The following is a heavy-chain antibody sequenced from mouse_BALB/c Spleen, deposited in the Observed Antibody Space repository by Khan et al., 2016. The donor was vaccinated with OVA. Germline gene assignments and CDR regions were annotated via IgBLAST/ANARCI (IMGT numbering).Heavy chain of an antibody. CDR1: GFTFSNYA. Sequence: EVELVESGGGLVKPGGSLKVSCAASGFTFSNYAMSWVRQTPEKRMEWVASISSGDNTYYPDSVKGRFTISRDHARNIVYLQMSSLRSEDTAMYYCTRDYWFVYWGQGTLVTVSA. CDR3: TRDYWFVY. J-gene: IGHJ3*01. V-gene: IGHV5-6-5*01. CDR2: ISSGDNT.